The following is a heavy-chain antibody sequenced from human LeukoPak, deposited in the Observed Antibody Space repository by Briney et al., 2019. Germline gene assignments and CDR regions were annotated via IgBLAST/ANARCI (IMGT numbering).Heavy chain of an antibody. D-gene: IGHD1-26*01. CDR3: ARGGIGPAYYYYMDV. J-gene: IGHJ6*03. Sequence: PSETLSLTCTVSGGSISSSSYYWGWIRQPPGKGLEWIGYIYYSGSTNYNPSLKSRVTISVDTSKNQFSLKLSSVTAADTAVYYCARGGIGPAYYYYMDVWGKGTTVTVSS. V-gene: IGHV4-61*05. CDR2: IYYSGST. CDR1: GGSISSSSYY.